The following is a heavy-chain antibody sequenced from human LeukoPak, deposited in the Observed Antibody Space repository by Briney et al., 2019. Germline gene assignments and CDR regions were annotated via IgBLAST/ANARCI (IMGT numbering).Heavy chain of an antibody. D-gene: IGHD6-13*01. V-gene: IGHV4-4*02. CDR2: IYHSGTT. CDR1: GGSISSSNW. J-gene: IGHJ3*02. CDR3: ASQYSSSEGAVDI. Sequence: SGTLSLTCAVSGGSISSSNWWSWVRQPPGKGLEWIGEIYHSGTTNYNPSLKSRVTTSVGKSKNQFSLKLTSVTAADTAVYYCASQYSSSEGAVDIWGQGTMVTVSS.